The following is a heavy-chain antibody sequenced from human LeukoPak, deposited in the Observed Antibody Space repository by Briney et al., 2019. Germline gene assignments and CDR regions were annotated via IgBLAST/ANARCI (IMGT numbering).Heavy chain of an antibody. CDR1: GGSISNSY. V-gene: IGHV4-59*01. J-gene: IGHJ1*01. CDR2: ISYSGST. D-gene: IGHD3-16*02. CDR3: ARGDDYVWGSYRPEYFQH. Sequence: SETLSLTCTVSGGSISNSYWSWIRQPPGKGLEWIGYISYSGSTNYNPSLTSRVTISVDTSKSQFSLKLSSVTAANTAVYYCARGDDYVWGSYRPEYFQHWGQGTLVTVSS.